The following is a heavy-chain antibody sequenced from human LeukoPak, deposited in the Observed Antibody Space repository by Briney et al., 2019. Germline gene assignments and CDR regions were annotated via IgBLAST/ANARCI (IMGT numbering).Heavy chain of an antibody. CDR3: ARDSRNWSVDC. V-gene: IGHV1-46*01. CDR1: GYTFTSYK. CDR2: INPSDEST. Sequence: ASVKVSCKASGYTFTSYKMHWVRQAPGQGLEWMGIINPSDESTGYPQKFQGRLSMTRDTSTSTVYMELSSLRSEDTAVYYCARDSRNWSVDCWGQGTPVT. D-gene: IGHD1-1*01. J-gene: IGHJ4*02.